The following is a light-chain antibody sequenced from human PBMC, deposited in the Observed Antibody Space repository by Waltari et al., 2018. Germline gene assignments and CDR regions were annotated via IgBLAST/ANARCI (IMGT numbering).Light chain of an antibody. CDR3: YSVDDNKRV. V-gene: IGLV3-27*01. CDR1: VLAKRY. Sequence: SYKLTQPSSVSVSPGQTARITCSGDVLAKRYPRWFQQKPGQAPVLVIYKDSGRTSGIPERFSGSSSGTTVTLTIVGAQVEDEADYFCYSVDDNKRVFCGETKLTVL. J-gene: IGLJ2*01. CDR2: KDS.